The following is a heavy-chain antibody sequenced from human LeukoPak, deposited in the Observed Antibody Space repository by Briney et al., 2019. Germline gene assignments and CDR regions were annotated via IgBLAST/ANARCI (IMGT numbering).Heavy chain of an antibody. Sequence: PSETLSLTCTVSGGSISSYYWSWIRQPAGKGLEWIGRIYTSGSTNYNPSLKSRVTMSVDTSKNQFSLKLSSVTAADTAVYYCASLHCSSTSCYNNWFDPWGQGTLVTVSP. CDR3: ASLHCSSTSCYNNWFDP. CDR2: IYTSGST. CDR1: GGSISSYY. D-gene: IGHD2-2*02. V-gene: IGHV4-4*07. J-gene: IGHJ5*02.